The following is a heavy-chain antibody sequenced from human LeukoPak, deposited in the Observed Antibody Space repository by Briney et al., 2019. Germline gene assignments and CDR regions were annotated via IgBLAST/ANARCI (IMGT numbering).Heavy chain of an antibody. CDR1: GFTFSTYS. D-gene: IGHD2-21*01. CDR3: AKFLAETYYFEN. V-gene: IGHV3-23*01. J-gene: IGHJ4*02. CDR2: LTADAGRT. Sequence: GGSLRLSCAGSGFTFSTYSVRWVRQAAGKGLEWVSTLTADAGRTYYAASVKGRFTISRDSFRNTVYLQMNSLRAEDTALYFCAKFLAETYYFENWGRGTPVTVSS.